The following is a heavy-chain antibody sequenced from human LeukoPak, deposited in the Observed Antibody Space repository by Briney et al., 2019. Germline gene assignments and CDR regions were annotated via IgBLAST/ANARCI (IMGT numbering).Heavy chain of an antibody. CDR2: ISSSSSYI. Sequence: GGSLRLSCAASGFTFSSYGMHWVRQAPGKGLEWVSSISSSSSYIYYADSVKGRFTISRDNAKNSLYLRMNSLRAEDTAVYYCARGLCGGDCYDYWGQGTLVTVSS. V-gene: IGHV3-21*01. CDR1: GFTFSSYG. CDR3: ARGLCGGDCYDY. D-gene: IGHD2-21*01. J-gene: IGHJ4*02.